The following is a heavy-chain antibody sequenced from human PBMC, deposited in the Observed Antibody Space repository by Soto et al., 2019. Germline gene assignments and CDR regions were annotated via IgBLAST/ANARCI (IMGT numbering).Heavy chain of an antibody. CDR1: GFTFSSYG. CDR2: ISYDGSNK. Sequence: LRLSCAASGFTFSSYGMHWVRQAPGKGLEWVAVISYDGSNKYYADSVKGRFTISRDNSKNTLYLQMNSLRAEDTAVYYCARPQMATIWGYHYGMDVWGQGTTVTVSS. D-gene: IGHD5-12*01. V-gene: IGHV3-30*03. CDR3: ARPQMATIWGYHYGMDV. J-gene: IGHJ6*02.